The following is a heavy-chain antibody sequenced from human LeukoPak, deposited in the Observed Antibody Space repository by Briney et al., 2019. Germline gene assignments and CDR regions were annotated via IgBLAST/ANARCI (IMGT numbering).Heavy chain of an antibody. Sequence: PGGSLRLSCAASGFTFSNFGMHWVRQAPGKGLEWVAFIRYDGTNKYYSKSVEGRFTIFRDNSKNTLYLQMNSLRADDAAVYYCAKDSSSWSNIFDHWGQGTLVTVSS. J-gene: IGHJ4*02. CDR3: AKDSSSWSNIFDH. V-gene: IGHV3-30*02. D-gene: IGHD6-13*01. CDR2: IRYDGTNK. CDR1: GFTFSNFG.